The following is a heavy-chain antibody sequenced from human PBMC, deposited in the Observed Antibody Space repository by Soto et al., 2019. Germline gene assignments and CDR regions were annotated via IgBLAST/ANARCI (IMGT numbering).Heavy chain of an antibody. CDR3: AKAWGIDY. Sequence: EVQLLESGGGLVEPGGSRRLSCAASGFTFSSYTMSWVRQAPGKGLEWVSTISGSGSSTYSADSVKGRFIISRDNSKNALDLQMNSLRVEDTAIYYCAKAWGIDYWGQGTLVTVSS. D-gene: IGHD7-27*01. CDR2: ISGSGSST. V-gene: IGHV3-23*01. CDR1: GFTFSSYT. J-gene: IGHJ4*02.